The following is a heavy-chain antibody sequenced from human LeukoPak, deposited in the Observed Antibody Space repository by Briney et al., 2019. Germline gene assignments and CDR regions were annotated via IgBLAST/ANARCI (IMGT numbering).Heavy chain of an antibody. CDR3: VRDCGNWDIDY. CDR1: GGSITSGHYY. V-gene: IGHV4-39*07. CDR2: IHSRGST. D-gene: IGHD7-27*01. Sequence: SETLYLTCTVSGGSITSGHYYWGWVRQSPEKGLEWIGSIHSRGSTYDNPSLKSRLTISRDTSKNQFSLRLSSVTAADTALYYCVRDCGNWDIDYWGQGSLVTISS. J-gene: IGHJ4*02.